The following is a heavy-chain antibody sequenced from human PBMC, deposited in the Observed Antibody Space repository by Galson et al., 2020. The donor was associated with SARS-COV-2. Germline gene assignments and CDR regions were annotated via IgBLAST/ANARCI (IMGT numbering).Heavy chain of an antibody. CDR3: AHRRSITSFDY. CDR1: SGVG. D-gene: IGHD2-21*01. CDR2: IYWDDDK. V-gene: IGHV2-5*02. Sequence: SGVGVGWIRQPPGKALEWLALIYWDDDKRYSPSLKSRLTITKDTSKNQVVLTMTNMDPVDTATYYCAHRRSITSFDYWGQGTLVTVSA. J-gene: IGHJ4*02.